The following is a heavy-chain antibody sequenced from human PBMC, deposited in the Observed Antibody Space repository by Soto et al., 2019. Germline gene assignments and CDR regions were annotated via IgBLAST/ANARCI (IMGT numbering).Heavy chain of an antibody. CDR1: GFSLSTSGVG. Sequence: SGPTLVNPTQTLTLTCTFSGFSLSTSGVGVGWIRQPPGKALEWLALIYWDDDKRYSPSLKSRLTITKDTSKNQVVLTMTNMDPVDTASYYCAHNLLWPPYYYYGMDVWGQGTTVTVSS. CDR3: AHNLLWPPYYYYGMDV. CDR2: IYWDDDK. D-gene: IGHD2-2*01. J-gene: IGHJ6*02. V-gene: IGHV2-5*02.